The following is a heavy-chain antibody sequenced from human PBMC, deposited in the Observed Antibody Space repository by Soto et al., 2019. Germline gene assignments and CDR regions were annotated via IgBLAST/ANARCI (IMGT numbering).Heavy chain of an antibody. Sequence: ASVKVSCKASGYTFANYGVGWVRQAPGQGLVWMAWISAYTGSTNYAQEFQGRVAVTTDTSTSTASMDVRSLRSDDTAVYYCARSPYSYGKSFYFDYWGQGTLVTVYS. D-gene: IGHD5-18*01. CDR2: ISAYTGST. CDR3: ARSPYSYGKSFYFDY. J-gene: IGHJ4*02. CDR1: GYTFANYG. V-gene: IGHV1-18*04.